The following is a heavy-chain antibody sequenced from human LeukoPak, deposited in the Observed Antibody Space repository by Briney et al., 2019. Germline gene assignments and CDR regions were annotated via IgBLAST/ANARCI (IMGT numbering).Heavy chain of an antibody. Sequence: GGSLRLSCAASGFTFSSYAMHWVRQAPGKGLEWVAVISYDGSNKYYADSVKGRFTISRDNSKNTLYLQMNSLRAEDTAVYYCARVGYCSGGSCYSGPWYYYGMDVWGQGTTVTVSS. CDR3: ARVGYCSGGSCYSGPWYYYGMDV. J-gene: IGHJ6*02. V-gene: IGHV3-30*04. D-gene: IGHD2-15*01. CDR1: GFTFSSYA. CDR2: ISYDGSNK.